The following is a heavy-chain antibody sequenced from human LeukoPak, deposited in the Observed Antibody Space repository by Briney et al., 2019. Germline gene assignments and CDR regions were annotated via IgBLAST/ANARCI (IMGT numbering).Heavy chain of an antibody. CDR3: ARAKNDAFDI. CDR2: IIPYNGNT. V-gene: IGHV1-18*01. Sequence: ASVKVSCTASGYTFASYGITWVRQAPGQGREWMGWIIPYNGNTDYAQKLQGRVTMTTDTSTNTAYMELRSLRSDDTAVYYCARAKNDAFDIRGQGTMVTVSS. CDR1: GYTFASYG. J-gene: IGHJ3*02.